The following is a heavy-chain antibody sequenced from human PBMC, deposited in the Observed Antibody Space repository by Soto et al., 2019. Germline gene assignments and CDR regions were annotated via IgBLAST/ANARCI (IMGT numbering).Heavy chain of an antibody. V-gene: IGHV3-23*01. CDR2: ISGSGGST. D-gene: IGHD3-9*01. Sequence: GSLRLSCAASGFTFSSYAMSWVRQAPGKGLEWVSAISGSGGSTYYADSVKGRFTISRDNSKNTLYLQMNSLRAEDTAVYYCAKDRYYDILTGSPGDYWGQGTLVTVSS. CDR1: GFTFSSYA. J-gene: IGHJ4*02. CDR3: AKDRYYDILTGSPGDY.